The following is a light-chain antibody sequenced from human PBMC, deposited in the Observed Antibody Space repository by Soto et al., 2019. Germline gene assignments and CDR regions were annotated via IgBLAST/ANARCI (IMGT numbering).Light chain of an antibody. V-gene: IGKV3D-20*02. CDR1: QSVSSSY. J-gene: IGKJ5*01. CDR2: GAS. Sequence: ETVMTQSPSTLSVSPGERATLSCRASQSVSSSYLAWYQQKPGQAPRLLIYGASSRASGVPARFSGSGSGTDFTLTISSLEPEDFALYYCQQRNSWPPITFGQGTRLEIK. CDR3: QQRNSWPPIT.